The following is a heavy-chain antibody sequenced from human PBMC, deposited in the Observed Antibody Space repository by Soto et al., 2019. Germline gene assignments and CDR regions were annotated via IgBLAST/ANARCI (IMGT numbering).Heavy chain of an antibody. D-gene: IGHD6-13*01. CDR2: ISSSSSYI. CDR3: AREAWKITYSSSWFWFDP. V-gene: IGHV3-21*01. J-gene: IGHJ5*02. CDR1: GFTFSSYS. Sequence: GGSLRLSCAASGFTFSSYSMNWVRQAPGKGLEWVSSISSSSSYIYCADSVKGRFTISRDNAKNSLYLQMNSLRAEDTAVYYCAREAWKITYSSSWFWFDPWGQGTLVTVSS.